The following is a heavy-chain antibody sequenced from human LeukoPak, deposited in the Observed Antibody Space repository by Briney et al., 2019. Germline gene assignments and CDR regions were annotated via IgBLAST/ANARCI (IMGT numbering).Heavy chain of an antibody. CDR1: GFTFSSYS. J-gene: IGHJ4*02. CDR3: ARAFGYSGYDSDY. CDR2: ISSSSSYI. D-gene: IGHD5-12*01. Sequence: GGSLRLSCAASGFTFSSYSMNWVRQAPGKGLEWVSSISSSSSYIYYADSVKGRFTTSRDNAKNSLYLQMNSLRAEDTAVYYCARAFGYSGYDSDYWGQGTLVTVSS. V-gene: IGHV3-21*01.